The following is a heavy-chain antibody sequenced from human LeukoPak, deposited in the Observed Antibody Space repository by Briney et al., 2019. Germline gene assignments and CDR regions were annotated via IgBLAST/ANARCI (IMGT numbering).Heavy chain of an antibody. CDR3: ARKITMVRGVIDY. J-gene: IGHJ4*02. D-gene: IGHD3-10*01. CDR2: IYHSGST. V-gene: IGHV4-38-2*02. CDR1: GYSISSGYY. Sequence: ASETLSLTCTVSGYSISSGYYWGWIRQPPGKGLEWIGSIYHSGSTYYNPSLKSRVTISVDTSKNQFSLKLSSVTAADTAVYYCARKITMVRGVIDYWGQGTLVTVSS.